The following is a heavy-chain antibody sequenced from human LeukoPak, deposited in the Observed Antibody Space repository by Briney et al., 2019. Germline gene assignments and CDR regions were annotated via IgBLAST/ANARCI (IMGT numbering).Heavy chain of an antibody. CDR1: GFTFSNYD. Sequence: PGRSLRLSCAASGFTFSNYDMHWVRQAPGKGLEWVAIIWYDGSNKYYADSVKGRFTISRDNSKNTLYLQMNSLRAEDTAVYYCAQDQSFSWFFGSWGQGTQVTVSS. D-gene: IGHD6-13*01. V-gene: IGHV3-33*06. J-gene: IGHJ5*02. CDR3: AQDQSFSWFFGS. CDR2: IWYDGSNK.